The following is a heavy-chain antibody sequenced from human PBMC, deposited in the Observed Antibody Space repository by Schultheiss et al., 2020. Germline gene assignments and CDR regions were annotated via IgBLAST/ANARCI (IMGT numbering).Heavy chain of an antibody. D-gene: IGHD2-15*01. CDR3: AKDRVVVAATALDY. CDR2: ISGSGGST. Sequence: GESLKISCAASGFTFSSYGMHWVRQAPGKGLEWVSAISGSGGSTYYADSVKGRFTISRDNSKNTLYLQMNSLRAEDTAVYYCAKDRVVVAATALDYWGQGTLVTVSS. V-gene: IGHV3-23*01. CDR1: GFTFSSYG. J-gene: IGHJ4*02.